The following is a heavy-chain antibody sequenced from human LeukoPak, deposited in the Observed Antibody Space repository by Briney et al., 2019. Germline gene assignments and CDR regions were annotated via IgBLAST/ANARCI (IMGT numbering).Heavy chain of an antibody. J-gene: IGHJ5*02. D-gene: IGHD6-19*01. CDR1: GGSISSYY. V-gene: IGHV4-4*07. CDR2: IYTSGST. Sequence: PSETLSLTCTVSGGSISSYYWSWIRQPPGKGLEWIGRIYTSGSTNYNPSLKSRVTMSVDTSKNQFSMKLSSVTAADTAVYYCARGRAVASWFDPWGQGTLVTVSS. CDR3: ARGRAVASWFDP.